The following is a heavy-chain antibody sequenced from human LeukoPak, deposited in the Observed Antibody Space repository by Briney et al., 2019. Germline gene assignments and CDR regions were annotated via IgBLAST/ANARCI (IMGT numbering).Heavy chain of an antibody. D-gene: IGHD3-9*01. CDR1: GFTFDDYA. CDR2: ISWNSGSI. J-gene: IGHJ4*02. Sequence: GGSLRLSYAASGFTFDDYAMHWVRQAPGKGLEWVSGISWNSGSIGYADSVKGRFTISRDNSKNTLYLQMNSLRAEDTAVYYCAKDRTFDWLPNDYWGQGTLVTVSS. CDR3: AKDRTFDWLPNDY. V-gene: IGHV3-9*01.